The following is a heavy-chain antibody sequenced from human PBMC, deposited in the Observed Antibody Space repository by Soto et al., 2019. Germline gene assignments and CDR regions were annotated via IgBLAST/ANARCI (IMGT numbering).Heavy chain of an antibody. Sequence: SVKLACKASGGTFSSYAISWVRQATGQGLEWMGGIIPFFGTANYAQKFQGRVTITADESTSTAYMELSSLRSEDTAVYYCALREKVGAHYGSGSYYLDGDYYGMDVWGQGTTVTVSS. J-gene: IGHJ6*02. CDR2: IIPFFGTA. D-gene: IGHD3-10*01. V-gene: IGHV1-69*01. CDR1: GGTFSSYA. CDR3: ALREKVGAHYGSGSYYLDGDYYGMDV.